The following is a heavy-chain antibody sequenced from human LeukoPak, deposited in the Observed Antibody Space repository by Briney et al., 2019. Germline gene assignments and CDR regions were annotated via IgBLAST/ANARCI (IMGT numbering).Heavy chain of an antibody. CDR2: IYYSGST. J-gene: IGHJ4*02. V-gene: IGHV4-31*03. CDR1: GGSISSGGYY. CDR3: ASHITIFGVVTY. Sequence: TSETLSLTCTVSGGSISSGGYYWSWIRQHPGKGLEWIGYIYYSGSTYYNPSLKSRVTISVDTSKNQFSLKLSSVTAADTAVYYCASHITIFGVVTYWGQGTLVTVSS. D-gene: IGHD3-3*01.